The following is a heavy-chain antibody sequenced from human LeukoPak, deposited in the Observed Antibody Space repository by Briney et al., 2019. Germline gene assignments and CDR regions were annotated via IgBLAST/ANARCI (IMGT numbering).Heavy chain of an antibody. J-gene: IGHJ4*02. CDR1: GFTFSSHG. CDR3: ARGEYYYDSSGPFGY. CDR2: IWYDGSNK. D-gene: IGHD3-22*01. Sequence: GGSLRLSCAASGFTFSSHGMHWVRQAPGRGLEWVAVIWYDGSNKYYADSVKGRFTISRDNSKNTLYLQMNSLRAEDTAVYYCARGEYYYDSSGPFGYWGQGTLVTVSS. V-gene: IGHV3-33*01.